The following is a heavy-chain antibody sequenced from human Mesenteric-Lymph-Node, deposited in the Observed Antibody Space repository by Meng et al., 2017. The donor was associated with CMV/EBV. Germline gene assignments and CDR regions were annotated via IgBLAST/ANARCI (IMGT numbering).Heavy chain of an antibody. CDR3: SREAAAGSFDP. Sequence: GGSLRLSCSASGFTFGTDWMYWVRQAPGKGLVWVSRINSDGSHTHYADSVKGRFTISRDNAKNTLYLQVNSLRAEDTAVYYCSREAAAGSFDPWGQGTLVTVSS. CDR1: GFTFGTDW. D-gene: IGHD6-13*01. V-gene: IGHV3-74*01. CDR2: INSDGSHT. J-gene: IGHJ5*02.